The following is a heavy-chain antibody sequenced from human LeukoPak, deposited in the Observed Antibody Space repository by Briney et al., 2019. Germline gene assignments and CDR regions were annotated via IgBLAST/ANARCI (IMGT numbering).Heavy chain of an antibody. D-gene: IGHD4-17*01. CDR3: ARVSDNLDYGDYIDY. CDR2: INPNSGGT. V-gene: IGHV1-2*02. CDR1: GYTFTGYY. Sequence: ASVKVSCKASGYTFTGYYMHWVRQAPGQGLEWMGWINPNSGGTNHAQKFQGRVTMTRDTSISTAYMELSRLRSDDTAVYYCARVSDNLDYGDYIDYWGQGTLVTVSS. J-gene: IGHJ4*02.